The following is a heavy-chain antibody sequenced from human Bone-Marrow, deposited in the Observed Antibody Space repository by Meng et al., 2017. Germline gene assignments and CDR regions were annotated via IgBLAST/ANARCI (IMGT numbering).Heavy chain of an antibody. CDR1: GESISSSHW. D-gene: IGHD3-3*01. V-gene: IGHV4-4*02. Sequence: VRREDSCPGLVKPSGTLSLTCAVSGESISSSHWWGWVRQPPGKGLEWIGEIYHDGSTNYTPSLKSRVTISVDKSKNQFSLKLSSVTAADTAVYYCARAAYDIWSGYAPWGQGSLVTVSS. CDR3: ARAAYDIWSGYAP. CDR2: IYHDGST. J-gene: IGHJ5*02.